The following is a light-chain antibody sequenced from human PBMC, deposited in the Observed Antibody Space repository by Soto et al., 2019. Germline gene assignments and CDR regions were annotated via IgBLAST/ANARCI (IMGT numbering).Light chain of an antibody. CDR2: DTF. V-gene: IGKV3-11*01. CDR3: HQRKSWPRT. CDR1: QPVSNK. J-gene: IGKJ1*01. Sequence: EIGMSQSPATLSVYPGERATLPCKASQPVSNKLAWYQHKPGQAPRLLIYDTFNRATGTPARFSGSGSGTDFTLTISSLEPEDFAVYYCHQRKSWPRTFGQGTKVDIK.